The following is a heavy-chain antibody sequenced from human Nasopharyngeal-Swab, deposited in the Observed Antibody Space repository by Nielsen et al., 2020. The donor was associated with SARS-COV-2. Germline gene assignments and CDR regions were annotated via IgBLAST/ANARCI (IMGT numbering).Heavy chain of an antibody. Sequence: WVRQAPGQGLEWMGGIIPIFGTANYAQKFQGRVTITADKSMSTAYMELSSLRSEDTAVYYCAKDRPVLWFRESMDAFDIWGQGTMVTVSS. D-gene: IGHD3-10*01. V-gene: IGHV1-69*06. CDR2: IIPIFGTA. CDR3: AKDRPVLWFRESMDAFDI. J-gene: IGHJ3*02.